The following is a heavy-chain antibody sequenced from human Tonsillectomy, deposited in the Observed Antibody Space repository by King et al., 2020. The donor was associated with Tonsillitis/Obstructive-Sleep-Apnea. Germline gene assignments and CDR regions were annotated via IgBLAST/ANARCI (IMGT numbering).Heavy chain of an antibody. D-gene: IGHD3-22*01. Sequence: VQLQQSGPGLVKPSQTLSLTCALSGDSVSSNSAAWSWIRQSPSRGLEWLGRTYHRSKWYNDYAVTVKSRITINPDTSKNQFSLQLNSVTPEDTAVYYCVRTRYDSSGFASWHFDLWGRGTLVTVSS. CDR3: VRTRYDSSGFASWHFDL. CDR1: GDSVSSNSAA. CDR2: TYHRSKWYN. J-gene: IGHJ2*01. V-gene: IGHV6-1*01.